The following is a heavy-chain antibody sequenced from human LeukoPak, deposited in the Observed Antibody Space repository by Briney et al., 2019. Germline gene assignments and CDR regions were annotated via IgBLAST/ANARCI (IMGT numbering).Heavy chain of an antibody. CDR1: GFTFSDYA. V-gene: IGHV3-30-3*01. CDR3: ARQAPPFDY. J-gene: IGHJ4*02. CDR2: ISYDGSNK. Sequence: GGSLRLSCAASGFTFSDYAMHWVRQAPGKGLEWVAVISYDGSNKYYADSVKGRFTISRDNSKNTLYLQMNSLRAEDTAVYYCARQAPPFDYWGQGTLVTVSS.